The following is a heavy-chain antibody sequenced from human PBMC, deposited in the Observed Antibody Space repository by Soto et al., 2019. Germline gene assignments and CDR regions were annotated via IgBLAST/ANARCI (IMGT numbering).Heavy chain of an antibody. J-gene: IGHJ6*02. CDR1: GFTFSSYA. CDR3: AKRPECTHSICYGMYI. Sequence: GGSLRLSCAASGFTFSSYAMSWVRQAPGKGLEWVSAISGSGGSTYYADSVKGRFTISRDNSKNTLYLQMNSLRAEQTTVYYCAKRPECTHSICYGMYIWGQGTTVTVSS. D-gene: IGHD2-8*01. CDR2: ISGSGGST. V-gene: IGHV3-23*01.